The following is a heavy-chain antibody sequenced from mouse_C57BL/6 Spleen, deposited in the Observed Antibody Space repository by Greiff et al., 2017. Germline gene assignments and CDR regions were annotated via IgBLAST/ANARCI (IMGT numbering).Heavy chain of an antibody. D-gene: IGHD1-1*01. V-gene: IGHV5-17*01. J-gene: IGHJ1*03. CDR1: GFTFSDYG. CDR3: ARPDYGRSMYFDV. Sequence: EVMLVESGGGLVKPGGSLKLSCAASGFTFSDYGMHWVRQAPEKGLEWVAYISSGSSTIYYADTVKGRFTISRDNAKTTLFLQMTSLRSEDTAMYYCARPDYGRSMYFDVWGTGTTVTGSS. CDR2: ISSGSSTI.